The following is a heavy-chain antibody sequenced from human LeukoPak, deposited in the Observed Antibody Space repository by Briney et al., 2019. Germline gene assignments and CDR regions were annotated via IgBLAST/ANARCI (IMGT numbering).Heavy chain of an antibody. J-gene: IGHJ4*02. D-gene: IGHD6-6*01. CDR2: IKQDGSEK. V-gene: IGHV3-7*01. Sequence: GGSLRLSCAASGLTFSSYWMSWVRQAPGKGLEWVANIKQDGSEKHYVDSVKGRFTISRDNAKKSLYLQMNSLRAKDTAVYYCARLSIASPSTFDYWGPGTLVTVSS. CDR1: GLTFSSYW. CDR3: ARLSIASPSTFDY.